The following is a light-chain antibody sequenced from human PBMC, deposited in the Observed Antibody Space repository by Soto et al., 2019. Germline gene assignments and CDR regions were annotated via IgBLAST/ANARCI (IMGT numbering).Light chain of an antibody. Sequence: EIVLTQSPATLSLSPGERATLSCRASQSVNSYLAWYQQKPGLAPRLLIYDASSRATGIPDRFSGSGSGTDFTLTISSLEPEDFEVYYCQHRSIWPVSFGQGTRLDIX. CDR1: QSVNSY. V-gene: IGKV3-11*01. CDR3: QHRSIWPVS. J-gene: IGKJ5*01. CDR2: DAS.